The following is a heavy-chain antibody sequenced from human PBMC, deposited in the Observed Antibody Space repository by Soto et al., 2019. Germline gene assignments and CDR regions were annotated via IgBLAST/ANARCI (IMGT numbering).Heavy chain of an antibody. CDR1: GFTFSDYD. D-gene: IGHD2-8*01. V-gene: IGHV3-74*01. J-gene: IGHJ4*02. Sequence: GVLRLSCAASGFTFSDYDMHWVRQTPGTGLVWVSRISNDGSITNYADSVKGRFTISRDNSKNTLYLQMNSLRAEDTAVYYCAREKYCTNGVCYTSPFDYWGQGTMVTVSS. CDR2: ISNDGSIT. CDR3: AREKYCTNGVCYTSPFDY.